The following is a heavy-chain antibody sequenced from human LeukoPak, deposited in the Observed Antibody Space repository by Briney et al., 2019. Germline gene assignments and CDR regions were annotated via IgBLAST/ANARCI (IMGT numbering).Heavy chain of an antibody. CDR2: IYTSGST. V-gene: IGHV4-61*02. Sequence: SQTLSLTCTVSGGSISSGSYYWSWIRQPAGKGLEWIGRIYTSGSTNYNPSLKSRVTISVDTSKNQFSLKLSSVTAADTAVYYCARDWYYYDSSGCRGWAFDIWGQGTMVTVSS. CDR1: GGSISSGSYY. J-gene: IGHJ3*02. CDR3: ARDWYYYDSSGCRGWAFDI. D-gene: IGHD3-22*01.